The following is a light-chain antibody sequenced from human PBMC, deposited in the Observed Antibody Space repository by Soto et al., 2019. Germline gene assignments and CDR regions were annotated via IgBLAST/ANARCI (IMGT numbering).Light chain of an antibody. J-gene: IGKJ1*01. V-gene: IGKV1-5*01. CDR2: DAS. CDR1: QTIDRW. CDR3: QQYEGNPT. Sequence: DIQLTQSPSTLSASIGDRVVITCRASQTIDRWLAWYQQRPGLAPRLLIYDASTLESGVPSRFSGSGSETEFTLTISSLKPDDFATYHCQQYEGNPTFGQETTVEVK.